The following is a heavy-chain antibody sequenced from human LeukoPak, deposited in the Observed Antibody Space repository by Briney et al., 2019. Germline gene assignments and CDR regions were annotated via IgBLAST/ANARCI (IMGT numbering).Heavy chain of an antibody. CDR3: ARLSKDYGDYYYYYYYGMDV. J-gene: IGHJ6*02. CDR2: IYTSGST. CDR1: GGSISSYY. Sequence: SETLSLTCTVSGGSISSYYWSWIQQPAGKGLEWIGRIYTSGSTNYNPSLKSRVTMSVDTSKNQFSLKLSSVTAADTAVYYCARLSKDYGDYYYYYYYGMDVWGQGTTVTVSS. D-gene: IGHD4-17*01. V-gene: IGHV4-4*07.